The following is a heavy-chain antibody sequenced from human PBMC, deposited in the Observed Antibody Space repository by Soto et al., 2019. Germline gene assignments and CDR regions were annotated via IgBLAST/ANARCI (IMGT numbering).Heavy chain of an antibody. J-gene: IGHJ4*02. Sequence: QVQLQQWGAGLVKPSETLSLSCAVYGQSFSGHSWAWLRQPPGKGLEWIGEINESGSTYYNPSLKSRVTISTATSQSQFSLKLSSVSAADTAAYFCARGSGIVALPGELEDVKYDYWGQGTLVNVSS. CDR2: INESGST. V-gene: IGHV4-34*01. CDR3: ARGSGIVALPGELEDVKYDY. D-gene: IGHD1-1*01. CDR1: GQSFSGHS.